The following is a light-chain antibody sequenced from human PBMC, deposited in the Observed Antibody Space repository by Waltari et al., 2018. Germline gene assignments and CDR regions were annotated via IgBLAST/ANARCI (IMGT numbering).Light chain of an antibody. CDR3: QQYYSTLT. Sequence: DIVMTQSPDYLALSLGERATLNCKYSQSVLYSSKNKNYLAWYQQKPGQPPKLLIYWASTRESGVPDRFSGSGSGTDFTLTISSLQAEDVAVYYCQQYYSTLTFGGGTKVEIK. CDR1: QSVLYSSKNKNY. V-gene: IGKV4-1*01. J-gene: IGKJ4*01. CDR2: WAS.